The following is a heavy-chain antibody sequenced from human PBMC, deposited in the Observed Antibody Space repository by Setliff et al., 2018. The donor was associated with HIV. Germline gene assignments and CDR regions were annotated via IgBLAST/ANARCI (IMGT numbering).Heavy chain of an antibody. CDR2: IYTSESS. D-gene: IGHD3-10*01. Sequence: PSETLSLTCSVSGGSISSYYWSWIRQPPGKGLVWIGYIYTSESSNYNPSLKSRVTFSVDTSKNQFSLKLSSVTAADTAVYYCARSARFFYASGSRRYFDLWVPETLLVTVSS. CDR1: GGSISSYY. V-gene: IGHV4-4*08. CDR3: ARSARFFYASGSRRYFDL. J-gene: IGHJ2*01.